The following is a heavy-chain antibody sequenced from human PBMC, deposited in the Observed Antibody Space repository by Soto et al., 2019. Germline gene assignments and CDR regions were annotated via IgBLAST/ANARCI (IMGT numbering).Heavy chain of an antibody. CDR2: ISAYNGNT. Sequence: ASVKVACKASGYTFTSYTMHWVRQAPGQRLEWMGWISAYNGNTNYAQKLQGRVTMTTDTSTSTAYMELRSLRSDDTAVYYCARDSSGWPLYWGQGTLVTVSS. CDR3: ARDSSGWPLY. D-gene: IGHD6-19*01. V-gene: IGHV1-18*01. CDR1: GYTFTSYT. J-gene: IGHJ4*02.